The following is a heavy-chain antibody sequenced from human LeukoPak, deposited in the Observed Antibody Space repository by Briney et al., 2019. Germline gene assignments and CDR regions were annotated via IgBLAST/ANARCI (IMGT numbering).Heavy chain of an antibody. J-gene: IGHJ5*02. CDR3: ARVRDIAVAGSWLDP. CDR1: GGSISSYY. D-gene: IGHD6-19*01. CDR2: IYYSGST. V-gene: IGHV4-59*01. Sequence: ETSETLSLTCTVSGGSISSYYWSWIRQPPGKGLEWIGYIYYSGSTNYNPSLKSRVTIPVDTSKNQFSLKLSSVTAADTAVYYCARVRDIAVAGSWLDPWGQGTLVTVSS.